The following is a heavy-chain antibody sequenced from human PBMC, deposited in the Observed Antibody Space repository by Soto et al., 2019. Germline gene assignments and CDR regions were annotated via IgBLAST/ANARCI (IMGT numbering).Heavy chain of an antibody. J-gene: IGHJ4*02. CDR2: IYWDDSK. CDR3: AHKGPEDWPLDY. CDR1: GFSLSTSGVG. D-gene: IGHD3-9*01. V-gene: IGHV2-5*02. Sequence: QITLKESGPTLVRPTQTLTLTCAFSGFSLSTSGVGVGWIRQPPGKALEWLAVIYWDDSKHYSPSLRSRLTITKYTSKNHVVLTITNMDPMETGTYYCAHKGPEDWPLDYWGQGTLVTVSS.